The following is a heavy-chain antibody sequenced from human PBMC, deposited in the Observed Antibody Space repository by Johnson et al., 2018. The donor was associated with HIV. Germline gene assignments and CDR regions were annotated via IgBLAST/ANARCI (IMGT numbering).Heavy chain of an antibody. CDR2: IKKDGSEK. Sequence: VQLVESGGGLVQPGGSLRLSCAASGFTHSAYWMTWVRQAPGTGLEWVANIKKDGSEKNYVDSVKGRFTISRDNAKNSLYLQMNSLRAVDTAVYYCARALGLEVCAFDIWGQGTMVTVSS. D-gene: IGHD2-8*01. CDR1: GFTHSAYW. J-gene: IGHJ3*02. V-gene: IGHV3-7*05. CDR3: ARALGLEVCAFDI.